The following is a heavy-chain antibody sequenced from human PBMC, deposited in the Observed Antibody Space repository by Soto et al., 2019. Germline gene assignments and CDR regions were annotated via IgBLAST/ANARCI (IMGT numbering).Heavy chain of an antibody. CDR1: SGSISSSNW. CDR3: AAKAVAGYYFDY. D-gene: IGHD6-19*01. CDR2: IYHSGST. J-gene: IGHJ4*02. V-gene: IGHV4-4*02. Sequence: SETLSLTCAVSSGSISSSNWWSWVRQPPGKGLEWIGEIYHSGSTNYNPSLKSRVTISVDKSKNQFSLKLSSVTAADTAVYYCAAKAVAGYYFDYWGQGTLVTVSS.